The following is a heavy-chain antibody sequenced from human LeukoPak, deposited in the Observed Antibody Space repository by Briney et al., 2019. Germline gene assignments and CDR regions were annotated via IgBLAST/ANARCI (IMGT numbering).Heavy chain of an antibody. V-gene: IGHV1-69*05. CDR3: ARDLVAVAGTFDY. J-gene: IGHJ4*02. CDR2: IIPIFGTA. Sequence: SVKVSCKASGGTFSSYAISWVRQAPGQGLEWMGGIIPIFGTANYAQKFQGRVTITRDTSASTAYMELSSLRSEDTAVYYCARDLVAVAGTFDYWGQGTLVTVSS. CDR1: GGTFSSYA. D-gene: IGHD6-19*01.